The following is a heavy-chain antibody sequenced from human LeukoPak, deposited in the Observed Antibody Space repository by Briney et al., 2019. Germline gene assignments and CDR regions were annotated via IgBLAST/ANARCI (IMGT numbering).Heavy chain of an antibody. J-gene: IGHJ5*02. Sequence: PGRSLRLSCAASGFTFSSYAMHWVRQAPGKELEWVAVISYDGSNKYYAASVKGRFTISRDNSKNTLYLQMNSLRAEDTAVYYCARDKARTSVVVPAAIYPWGQGTLVTVSS. CDR3: ARDKARTSVVVPAAIYP. CDR2: ISYDGSNK. D-gene: IGHD2-2*02. CDR1: GFTFSSYA. V-gene: IGHV3-30-3*01.